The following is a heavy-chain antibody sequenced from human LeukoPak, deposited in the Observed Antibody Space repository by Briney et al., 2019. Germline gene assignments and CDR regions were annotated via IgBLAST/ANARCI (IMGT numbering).Heavy chain of an antibody. D-gene: IGHD6-19*01. J-gene: IGHJ6*02. V-gene: IGHV1-46*01. CDR2: INPSGGST. CDR1: GYTFTSYY. CDR3: ARRDRVGGSYYYYGMDV. Sequence: ASVKVSCKASGYTFTSYYMHWVRQAPGQGLEWMGIINPSGGSTSYAQKFQGRVTMTRDTSTSTVYVELSSLRSEDTAVYYCARRDRVGGSYYYYGMDVWGQGTTVTVSS.